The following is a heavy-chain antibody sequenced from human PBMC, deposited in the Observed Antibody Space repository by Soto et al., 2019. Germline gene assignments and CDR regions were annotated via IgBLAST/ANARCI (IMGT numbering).Heavy chain of an antibody. Sequence: ASVKVSCKASGYTFTSYDINWVRQATGQGLEWMGWMNPNSGNTGYAQKFQGRATMTRNTSISTAYMEPSSLRSEDTAVYYCARGLGYCSSTSCSKWFDPWGHVTPVPVSS. J-gene: IGHJ5*02. CDR1: GYTFTSYD. CDR2: MNPNSGNT. CDR3: ARGLGYCSSTSCSKWFDP. D-gene: IGHD2-2*01. V-gene: IGHV1-8*01.